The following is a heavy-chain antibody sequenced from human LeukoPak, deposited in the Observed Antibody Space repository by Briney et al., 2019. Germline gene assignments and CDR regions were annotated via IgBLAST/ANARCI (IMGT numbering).Heavy chain of an antibody. D-gene: IGHD5-12*01. Sequence: VSVKVSCKASGYTFRSYGISWVRQAPGQGLEWMGWISPYNTNTNNAQNLQGRVTMTTDTSTSTAYMELRSLTSDDTAVYYCARDRSGYEGGDYWGQGTLVTVSS. CDR2: ISPYNTNT. CDR3: ARDRSGYEGGDY. V-gene: IGHV1-18*01. CDR1: GYTFRSYG. J-gene: IGHJ4*02.